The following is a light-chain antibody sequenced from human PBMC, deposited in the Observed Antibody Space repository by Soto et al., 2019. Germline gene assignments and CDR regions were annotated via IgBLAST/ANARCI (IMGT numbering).Light chain of an antibody. J-gene: IGLJ1*01. CDR2: EVS. CDR3: SSYAGTDNLV. V-gene: IGLV2-8*01. CDR1: SSDIGTYNY. Sequence: QSALTQPPSASGSPGQSVTISCTGTSSDIGTYNYVSWYQQHPGKAPKLMIYEVSERPSGVPDRFSGSKSGNTASLTVSGLQADDEADYYCSSYAGTDNLVFGTGTKLTVL.